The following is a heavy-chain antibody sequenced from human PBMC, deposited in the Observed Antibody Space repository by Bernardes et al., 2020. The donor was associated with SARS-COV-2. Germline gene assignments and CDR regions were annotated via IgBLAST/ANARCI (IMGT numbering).Heavy chain of an antibody. Sequence: GGSLRLSCAASGFTFSSYGMHWVRQAPGKGLEWVAVIWYDGSNKYYADSVKGRFTISRDNSKNTLYLQMNSLRAEDTAVYYYARTLSYYYGMDVWGQGTTVTVSS. CDR3: ARTLSYYYGMDV. J-gene: IGHJ6*02. V-gene: IGHV3-33*01. CDR1: GFTFSSYG. CDR2: IWYDGSNK.